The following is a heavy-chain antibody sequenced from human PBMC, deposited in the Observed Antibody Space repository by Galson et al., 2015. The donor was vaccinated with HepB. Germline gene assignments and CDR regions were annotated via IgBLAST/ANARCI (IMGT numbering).Heavy chain of an antibody. CDR1: GFIFSTYW. D-gene: IGHD3-10*01. Sequence: SLRLSCAASGFIFSTYWMNWVRQAPGKELEWVANIKEDGSEKNYVDSVKGRFTISRDNAENSLYLQMNSLRAEDTAVYYCARVKRGEWYSYYYYGMDVWGQGTTVTVSS. CDR3: ARVKRGEWYSYYYYGMDV. CDR2: IKEDGSEK. V-gene: IGHV3-7*05. J-gene: IGHJ6*02.